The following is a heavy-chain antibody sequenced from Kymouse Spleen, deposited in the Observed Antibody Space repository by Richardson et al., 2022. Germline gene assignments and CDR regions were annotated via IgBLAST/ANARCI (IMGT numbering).Heavy chain of an antibody. J-gene: IGHJ6*02. CDR3: ARDRIVVVPAAMPEYYYYGMDV. V-gene: IGHV3-33*01. D-gene: IGHD2-2*02. CDR2: IWYDGSNK. CDR1: GFTFSSYG. Sequence: QVQLVESGGGVVQPGRSLRLSCAASGFTFSSYGMHWVRQAPGKGLEWVAVIWYDGSNKYYADSVKGRFTISRDNSKNTLYLQMNSLRAEDTAVYYCARDRIVVVPAAMPEYYYYGMDVWGQGTTVTVSS.